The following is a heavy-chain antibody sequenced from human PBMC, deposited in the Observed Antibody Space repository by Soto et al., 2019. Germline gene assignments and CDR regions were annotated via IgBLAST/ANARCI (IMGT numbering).Heavy chain of an antibody. CDR2: SYWDDDK. D-gene: IGHD4-17*01. Sequence: QITLKESGPTLVKPTQTLTLTCTFSGFSLTTRGVGVGWIRQPPGKALEWLALSYWDDDKRYSPCLKSRLTITKDTSTNQVVLPMTNMDPADTAPYFCAHRTTTVTWWFDPWGQGTLVTVSS. CDR3: AHRTTTVTWWFDP. V-gene: IGHV2-5*02. J-gene: IGHJ5*02. CDR1: GFSLTTRGVG.